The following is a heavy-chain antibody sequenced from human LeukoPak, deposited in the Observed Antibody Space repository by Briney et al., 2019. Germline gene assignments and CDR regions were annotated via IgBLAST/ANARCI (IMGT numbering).Heavy chain of an antibody. V-gene: IGHV4-39*01. CDR3: ARRIDCTNGVCYTGNWFDP. J-gene: IGHJ5*02. CDR2: IYYSGST. Sequence: ASETLSLTCTVSGGSISSSSYYWGWIRQPPGKGLEWIGSIYYSGSTYYNPSLKSRVTISVDTSKNQFSLKLSSVTAADTAVYYCARRIDCTNGVCYTGNWFDPWGQGTLVTVSS. CDR1: GGSISSSSYY. D-gene: IGHD2-8*01.